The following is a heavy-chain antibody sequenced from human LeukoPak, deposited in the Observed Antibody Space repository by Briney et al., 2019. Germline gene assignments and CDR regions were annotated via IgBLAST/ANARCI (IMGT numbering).Heavy chain of an antibody. D-gene: IGHD3-22*01. CDR1: GYTFTGYY. V-gene: IGHV1-2*02. CDR2: INPNSGGT. Sequence: ASVKVSCKASGYTFTGYYMHWVRQAPGQGLEWMGWINPNSGGTNYAQKFQGRVTMTGDTSISTAYMELSRLRSDDTAVYYCARGDYYDSSGLLTDWGQGTLVTVSS. CDR3: ARGDYYDSSGLLTD. J-gene: IGHJ4*02.